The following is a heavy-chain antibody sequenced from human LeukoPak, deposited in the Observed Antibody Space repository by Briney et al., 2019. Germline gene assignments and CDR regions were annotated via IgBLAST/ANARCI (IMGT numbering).Heavy chain of an antibody. CDR2: ISGSGGST. Sequence: GGSLRLSCAASGFTFSSYAMSWVRQAPGKGLEWVSAISGSGGSTYYADSVKGRFTISRDNPKNTLYLQMNSLRAEDTAVYYCARGLLDRYYFDYWGQGTLVTVSS. CDR1: GFTFSSYA. V-gene: IGHV3-23*01. J-gene: IGHJ4*02. CDR3: ARGLLDRYYFDY. D-gene: IGHD1-1*01.